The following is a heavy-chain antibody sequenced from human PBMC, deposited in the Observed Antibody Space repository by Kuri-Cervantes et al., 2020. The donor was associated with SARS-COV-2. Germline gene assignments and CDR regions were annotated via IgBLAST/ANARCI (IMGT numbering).Heavy chain of an antibody. CDR2: IYTSGST. CDR1: GGSISSYY. Sequence: GSLRLSCTVSGGSISSYYWSWIRQPAGKGLEWIGRIYTSGSTNYNPSLKSRVTVSVDTSKNQFSLKLSSVTAADTAVYYCARDTSSWYRGAFDYWGQGTLVTVSS. V-gene: IGHV4-4*07. D-gene: IGHD6-13*01. J-gene: IGHJ4*02. CDR3: ARDTSSWYRGAFDY.